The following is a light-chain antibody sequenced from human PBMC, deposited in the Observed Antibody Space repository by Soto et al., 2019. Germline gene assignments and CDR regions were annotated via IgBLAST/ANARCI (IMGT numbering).Light chain of an antibody. CDR1: QSVSSSY. Sequence: IVLTQSPGTLSLSPGERATLSCRASQSVSSSYLVWYQQKPGQAPRLLIYGASSRATGSPDRFSGSGSGTYFTLTINGLEPVDFAVYFDQQYSSSPFTFGPGTKVDIK. V-gene: IGKV3-20*01. J-gene: IGKJ3*01. CDR3: QQYSSSPFT. CDR2: GAS.